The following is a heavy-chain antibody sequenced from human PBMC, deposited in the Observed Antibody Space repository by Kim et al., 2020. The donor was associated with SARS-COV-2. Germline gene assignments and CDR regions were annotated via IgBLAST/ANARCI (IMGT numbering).Heavy chain of an antibody. Sequence: QKFQGRLTITADESPSTAYMGLSSLRSEDTAVYYCARGGWLKSRVYGMDVWGQGTTVTVSS. V-gene: IGHV1-69*01. CDR3: ARGGWLKSRVYGMDV. J-gene: IGHJ6*02. D-gene: IGHD3-9*01.